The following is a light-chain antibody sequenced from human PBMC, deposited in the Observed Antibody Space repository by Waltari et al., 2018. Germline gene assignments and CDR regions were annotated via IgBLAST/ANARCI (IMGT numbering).Light chain of an antibody. CDR1: SRDVGKYNL. J-gene: IGLJ2*01. Sequence: QSALTQPASVSGSPGQSITISCTGTSRDVGKYNLASWYQQHPGQAPKLMIYEGSQRPSGVSDRFSGSKSGNTASLTISGLQAEDEADYYCFSYAGRATGVFGGGTKLTVL. CDR3: FSYAGRATGV. CDR2: EGS. V-gene: IGLV2-23*01.